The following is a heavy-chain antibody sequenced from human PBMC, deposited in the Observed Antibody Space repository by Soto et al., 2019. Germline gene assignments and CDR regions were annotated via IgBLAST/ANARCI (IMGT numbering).Heavy chain of an antibody. CDR1: GGSFSGYY. V-gene: IGHV4-34*01. CDR3: AREGHNREALDWFDP. D-gene: IGHD3-3*02. CDR2: TNHSGST. J-gene: IGHJ5*02. Sequence: QVQLQQWGAGLLKPSETLSLTCAVYGGSFSGYYWSWIRQPPGKGLEWIGETNHSGSTNYNPSLKSRVTISVDTSKNQFSLKLSSVTAADTAVYYCAREGHNREALDWFDPWGQGTLVTVSS.